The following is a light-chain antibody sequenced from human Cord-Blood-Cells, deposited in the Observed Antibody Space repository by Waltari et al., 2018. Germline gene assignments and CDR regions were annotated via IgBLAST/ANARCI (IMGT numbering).Light chain of an antibody. CDR3: QAWDSSTGV. V-gene: IGLV3-1*01. Sequence: SYELTQPPSVSVSPGRTASITCSGDKLGDKYACWYQQKPGQSPVLVIYQDSKRPSGIPERFSGSNSGNTATLTISGIQAMDEADYYCQAWDSSTGVFGTGTKVTVL. J-gene: IGLJ1*01. CDR2: QDS. CDR1: KLGDKY.